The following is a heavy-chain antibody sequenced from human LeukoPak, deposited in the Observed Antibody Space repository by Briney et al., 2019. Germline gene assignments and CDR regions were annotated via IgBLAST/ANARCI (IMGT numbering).Heavy chain of an antibody. Sequence: GGSLRLSCAASGFTFSSYAMSWVRQAPGEGLEWVSAISGSGGSTYYADSVKGRFTISRDNSKNTLYLQMNSLRAEDTAVYYCATLEMATIWNWGQGTLVTVSS. V-gene: IGHV3-23*01. J-gene: IGHJ4*02. D-gene: IGHD5-24*01. CDR2: ISGSGGST. CDR3: ATLEMATIWN. CDR1: GFTFSSYA.